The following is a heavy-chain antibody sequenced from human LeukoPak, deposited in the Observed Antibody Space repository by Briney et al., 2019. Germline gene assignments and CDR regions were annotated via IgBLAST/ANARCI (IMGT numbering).Heavy chain of an antibody. Sequence: SVKVSCKASGYTFTSYGISWVRQAPGQGLEWMGGIIPTFGTANYAQKFQGRVTMTEDTSTDTAYMELSSLRSEDTAVYYCATSNFIAAAGQFDYWGQGTLVTVSS. CDR1: GYTFTSYG. CDR2: IIPTFGTA. CDR3: ATSNFIAAAGQFDY. V-gene: IGHV1-69*06. D-gene: IGHD6-13*01. J-gene: IGHJ4*02.